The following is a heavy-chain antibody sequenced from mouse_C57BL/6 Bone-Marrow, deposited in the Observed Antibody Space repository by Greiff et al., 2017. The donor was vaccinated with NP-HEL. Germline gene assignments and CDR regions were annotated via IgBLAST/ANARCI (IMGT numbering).Heavy chain of an antibody. CDR3: AKIYYGNSWFAY. D-gene: IGHD2-1*01. CDR1: GYTFTSYW. J-gene: IGHJ3*01. Sequence: QVHVKQPGAELVKPGASVKMSCKASGYTFTSYWITWVKQRPGQGLEWIGDIYPGSGSTNYNEKFKSKATLTVDTSSSTAYMQLSSLTSEDSAVYYCAKIYYGNSWFAYWGQGTLVTVSA. V-gene: IGHV1-55*01. CDR2: IYPGSGST.